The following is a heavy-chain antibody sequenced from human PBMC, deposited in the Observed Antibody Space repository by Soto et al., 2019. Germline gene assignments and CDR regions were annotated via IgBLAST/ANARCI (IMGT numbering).Heavy chain of an antibody. Sequence: GGSLRLSCAASGFPFSSYGMHWVRQAPGKGLEWVAVISYDGSNKYYADSVKGRFTISRDNSKNTLYLQMNSLRAEDTAVYYCAKATVAGTGYYYYYGMDVWGQGTTVTVSS. CDR1: GFPFSSYG. V-gene: IGHV3-30*18. J-gene: IGHJ6*02. CDR3: AKATVAGTGYYYYYGMDV. CDR2: ISYDGSNK. D-gene: IGHD6-19*01.